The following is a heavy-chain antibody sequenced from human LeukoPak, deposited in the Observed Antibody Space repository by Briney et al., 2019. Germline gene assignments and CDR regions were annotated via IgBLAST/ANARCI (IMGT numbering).Heavy chain of an antibody. CDR3: ARGVRIAVAGNIDY. CDR2: ISYDGSNK. CDR1: GFTFSSYG. Sequence: GGSLRLSCAASGFTFSSYGMHWVRQAPGKGLEWVAVISYDGSNKYYADSVKGRFTISRDNSKNTLYVQMNSLRAEDTAVYYCARGVRIAVAGNIDYWGQGTLVTVSS. D-gene: IGHD6-19*01. V-gene: IGHV3-30*03. J-gene: IGHJ4*02.